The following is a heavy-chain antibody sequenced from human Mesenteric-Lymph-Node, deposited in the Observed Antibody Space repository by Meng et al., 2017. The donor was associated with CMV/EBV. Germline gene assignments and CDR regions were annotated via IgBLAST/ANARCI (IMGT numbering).Heavy chain of an antibody. D-gene: IGHD6-13*01. Sequence: QVQLVQSGAEVKKPGSSVKVSGKDSGGTFSSYTIRWVRQAPGQGLEWMGRIIPILGIANYAQKFQGRVTITADKSTSTAYMELSSLRSEDTAVYYCAGGIAAAGSRWFDPWGQGTLVTVSS. V-gene: IGHV1-69*02. J-gene: IGHJ5*02. CDR2: IIPILGIA. CDR3: AGGIAAAGSRWFDP. CDR1: GGTFSSYT.